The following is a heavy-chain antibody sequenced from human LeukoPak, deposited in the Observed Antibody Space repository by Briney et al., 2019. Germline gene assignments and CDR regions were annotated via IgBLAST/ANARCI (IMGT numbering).Heavy chain of an antibody. CDR3: ARASGATVVTNWFDP. CDR1: GGSITPYY. Sequence: PSETLSLTCTVSGGSITPYYWSWIRQPPGKGLEWIGYIYYSGSTNYNPSLKSRVTISVDTSKNQFSLKLSSVTAADTAVYYCARASGATVVTNWFDPWGQGTLVTVSS. D-gene: IGHD4-23*01. CDR2: IYYSGST. J-gene: IGHJ5*02. V-gene: IGHV4-59*01.